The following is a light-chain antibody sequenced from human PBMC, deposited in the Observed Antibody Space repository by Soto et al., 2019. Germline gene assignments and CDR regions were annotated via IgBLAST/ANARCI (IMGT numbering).Light chain of an antibody. CDR2: GAS. J-gene: IGKJ2*03. CDR1: QSISSN. Sequence: DIVMTQSPATLSVSPGERATLSCRASQSISSNLAWFQQKPGQAPRLLIYGASTRATGLPARFSGSGFGTEFTLTISSLQSEDFAVYYCQQYNNWPPYSFGQGTKLEIK. CDR3: QQYNNWPPYS. V-gene: IGKV3-15*01.